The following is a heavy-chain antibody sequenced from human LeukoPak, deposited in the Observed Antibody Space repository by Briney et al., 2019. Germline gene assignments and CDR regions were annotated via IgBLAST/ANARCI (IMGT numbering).Heavy chain of an antibody. V-gene: IGHV3-23*01. J-gene: IGHJ4*02. CDR1: GFTFSSYA. CDR2: ISGSGGST. CDR3: ATISGYRSSWFFDY. D-gene: IGHD6-13*01. Sequence: PGGSLRLSCAASGFTFSSYAMSWVRQAPGKGLEWVSAISGSGGSTYYADSVKGRFTISRDNSKNTLYLQMNSLRAEDTAVYYCATISGYRSSWFFDYWGQGTLVTVSS.